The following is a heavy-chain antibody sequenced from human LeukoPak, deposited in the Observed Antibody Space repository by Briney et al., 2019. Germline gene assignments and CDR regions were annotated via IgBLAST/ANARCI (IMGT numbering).Heavy chain of an antibody. CDR2: IFHTGST. CDR3: TRGGTHFQFDY. Sequence: SETLSLTCAVSGGSISSSNWWSWVRQPPGKGLEWIGEIFHTGSTSYNPSLKSRVTVSLDGSKQQFSLNLASVTAAGTAVYYCTRGGTHFQFDYWGQGTPVTVSS. J-gene: IGHJ4*02. V-gene: IGHV4-4*02. CDR1: GGSISSSNW. D-gene: IGHD3-16*01.